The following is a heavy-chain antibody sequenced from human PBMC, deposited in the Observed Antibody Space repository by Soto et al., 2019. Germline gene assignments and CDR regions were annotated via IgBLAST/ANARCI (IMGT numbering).Heavy chain of an antibody. D-gene: IGHD6-19*01. V-gene: IGHV1-2*04. CDR1: GYTFTAYY. CDR3: ARDRLVPDYFDY. J-gene: IGHJ4*01. Sequence: GASVKVSCKASGYTFTAYYMHWVRQAPGQGLEWMGWINPNSGGTNYAQKFQGWVTMTRDTSISTAYMELRSLRSDDTAVYYCARDRLVPDYFDYWGQGTLVTVSS. CDR2: INPNSGGT.